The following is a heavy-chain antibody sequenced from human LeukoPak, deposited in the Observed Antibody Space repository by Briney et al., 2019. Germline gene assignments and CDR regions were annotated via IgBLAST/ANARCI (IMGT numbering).Heavy chain of an antibody. Sequence: GGSLRLSCAASGSTFSSYEMNWVRQAPGKGLEWVSYISSSGSTIYYADSVKGRFTISRDNAKNSLYLQMNSLRAEDTAVYYCARGYYDSSGYYPFDYWGQGTLVTVSS. D-gene: IGHD3-22*01. J-gene: IGHJ4*02. CDR1: GSTFSSYE. V-gene: IGHV3-48*03. CDR3: ARGYYDSSGYYPFDY. CDR2: ISSSGSTI.